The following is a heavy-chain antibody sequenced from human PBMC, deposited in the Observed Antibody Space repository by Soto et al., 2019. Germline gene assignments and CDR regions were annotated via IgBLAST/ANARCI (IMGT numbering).Heavy chain of an antibody. J-gene: IGHJ6*03. Sequence: GGSLRLSCEASGFTFSSDAMHWVRQAPGKGLEWVALIWYDGSKEYYADSVKGRFTISRDNPRNTLSLQMHSLRDEDTAVYYCARDADPFVAVASSRQSPYYYYMDVWGKGTTVTVSS. D-gene: IGHD2-15*01. CDR2: IWYDGSKE. V-gene: IGHV3-33*08. CDR3: ARDADPFVAVASSRQSPYYYYMDV. CDR1: GFTFSSDA.